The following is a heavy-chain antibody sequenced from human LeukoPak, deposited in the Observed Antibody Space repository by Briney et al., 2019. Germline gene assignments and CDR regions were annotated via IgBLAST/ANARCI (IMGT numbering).Heavy chain of an antibody. J-gene: IGHJ4*02. Sequence: GSLRPSCGAPGFTFSSYSMGRVPQAPGKGPVLGSGISGSGGSTYYADSLKGRFTISRDNSKNTLYLQLNSLRAEDTVVYYCAKAYSSGWPIEYWGPGTLVTVSS. CDR1: GFTFSSYS. D-gene: IGHD6-19*01. V-gene: IGHV3-23*01. CDR3: AKAYSSGWPIEY. CDR2: ISGSGGST.